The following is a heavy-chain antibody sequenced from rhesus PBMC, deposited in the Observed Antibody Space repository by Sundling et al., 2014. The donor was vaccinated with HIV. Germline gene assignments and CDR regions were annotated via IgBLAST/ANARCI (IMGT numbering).Heavy chain of an antibody. CDR3: VRESGEDFDY. Sequence: EVQLVESGGGLVQPGGSLRLSCAASGFTFSDHYIYWIRQAPGKGLEWVGFIRGKAYGGTAEYAASVKGRFTISRDDSKSIAYMEMNSLKTEDTAVYYCVRESGEDFDYWGQGVLVTVSS. CDR2: IRGKAYGGTA. V-gene: IGHV3-184*01. D-gene: IGHD2-39*02. CDR1: GFTFSDHY. J-gene: IGHJ4*01.